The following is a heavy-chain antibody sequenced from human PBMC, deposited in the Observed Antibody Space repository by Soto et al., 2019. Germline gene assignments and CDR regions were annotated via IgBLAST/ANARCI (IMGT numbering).Heavy chain of an antibody. CDR2: SYAGSIT. CDR1: GFTVTSNY. D-gene: IGHD3-10*01. J-gene: IGHJ4*02. Sequence: GGSLRLSCAASGFTVTSNYMSWVRQAAGRGLEWVSVSYAGSITFYADSAKCRFTISRDSSKNSRYLDMNRLRAEDTAVYYCARIRYYNSGSIFDHWGKGPLVTVSS. CDR3: ARIRYYNSGSIFDH. V-gene: IGHV3-53*01.